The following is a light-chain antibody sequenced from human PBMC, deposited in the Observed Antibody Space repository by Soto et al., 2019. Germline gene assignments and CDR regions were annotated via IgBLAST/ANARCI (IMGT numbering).Light chain of an antibody. J-gene: IGKJ2*01. CDR2: DAS. CDR3: HQRNNRPPYT. V-gene: IGKV3-11*01. Sequence: VLTQSPATLSLSPGERVTLSCRASQSVDSDLAWDQQRPGQAPRLLIYDASKRATDVPVRFSSSGAGTDFTLNISSLAPEDFAVYYWHQRNNRPPYTFVQGTKLEIK. CDR1: QSVDSD.